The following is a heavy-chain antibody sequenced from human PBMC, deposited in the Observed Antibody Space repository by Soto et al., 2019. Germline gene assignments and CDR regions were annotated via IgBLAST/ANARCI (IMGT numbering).Heavy chain of an antibody. CDR1: GYSFTSLD. CDR2: MQPSTGRT. CDR3: ARGVSAGVDY. Sequence: ASVKVSCKASGYSFTSLDINWVRQTAGQGLEWMGWMQPSTGRTGYAQKFQGRVTMTRDTSINTAYMELTTLTSDDTAFYYCARGVSAGVDYCAQGTLVTVSS. J-gene: IGHJ4*02. V-gene: IGHV1-8*01. D-gene: IGHD1-26*01.